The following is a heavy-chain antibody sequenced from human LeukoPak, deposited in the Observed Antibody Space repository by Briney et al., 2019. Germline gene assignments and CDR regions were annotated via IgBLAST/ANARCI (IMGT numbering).Heavy chain of an antibody. J-gene: IGHJ4*02. CDR3: AKGSNWNYLYYFDY. CDR2: VSSTGGTT. D-gene: IGHD1-7*01. V-gene: IGHV3-23*01. CDR1: GFTFSDYY. Sequence: PGGSLRLSCAASGFTFSDYYMSWVRQAPGKGLEWVSSVSSTGGTTYYADSVKGRFTISRDNSKNMLYLQMNSLRAEDTAVYYCAKGSNWNYLYYFDYWGQGTLVTVSS.